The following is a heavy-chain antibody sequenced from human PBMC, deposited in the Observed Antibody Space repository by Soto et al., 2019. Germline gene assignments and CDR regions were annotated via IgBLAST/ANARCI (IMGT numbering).Heavy chain of an antibody. Sequence: SETLSLTCAVSGGSISSSNWWSWVRQPPGKGLEWIGEIYHSGSTNYNPSLKSRVTISVDKSKNQFSLKLSSVTAADTAVYYCARVKSGYDEQGNYHYGMDVWGQGTTVTVSS. V-gene: IGHV4-4*02. D-gene: IGHD5-12*01. CDR2: IYHSGST. CDR1: GGSISSSNW. J-gene: IGHJ6*02. CDR3: ARVKSGYDEQGNYHYGMDV.